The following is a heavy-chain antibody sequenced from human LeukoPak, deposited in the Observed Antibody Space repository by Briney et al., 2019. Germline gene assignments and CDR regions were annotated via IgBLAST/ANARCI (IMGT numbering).Heavy chain of an antibody. CDR3: ARRKDYYDSRGSPAEWYYDP. D-gene: IGHD3-22*01. Sequence: PSETLSLTCNVSGDSIRSGSHYWGWIRQPPGKGLEWIGSIHYGGSTFYSPSLKSRLTISVDTSTNQIFLKLSSVTAADTATYYCARRKDYYDSRGSPAEWYYDPWGRGTLVSVSS. J-gene: IGHJ2*01. CDR2: IHYGGST. CDR1: GDSIRSGSHY. V-gene: IGHV4-39*01.